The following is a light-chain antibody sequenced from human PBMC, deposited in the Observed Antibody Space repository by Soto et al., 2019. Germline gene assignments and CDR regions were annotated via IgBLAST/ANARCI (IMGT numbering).Light chain of an antibody. CDR2: DAS. J-gene: IGKJ3*01. CDR1: QSVASSH. Sequence: EIVLTQSPGTLSLSPGERATVSCRASQSVASSHLACYRQKPGQTPRLLIYDASSTATGIPDRISGSGSGTDFKITICRLEPEDFAVYYCQQYGSAPFTFGPGTKVDIK. CDR3: QQYGSAPFT. V-gene: IGKV3-20*01.